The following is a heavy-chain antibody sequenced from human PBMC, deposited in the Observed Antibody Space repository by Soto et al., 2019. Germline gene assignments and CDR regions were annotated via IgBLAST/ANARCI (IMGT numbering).Heavy chain of an antibody. J-gene: IGHJ6*02. Sequence: EVQLVESGGGLVQPGGSLRLSCAASGFTFSSYSMNWVRQAPGKGLEWVSYISSSSSTIYYADSVKGRFTISRDNAKNSLYLQRNSLRDEDTAVYDCAREPVGGVMEGMDVWGQGTTVSVSS. CDR2: ISSSSSTI. D-gene: IGHD3-16*01. CDR1: GFTFSSYS. V-gene: IGHV3-48*02. CDR3: AREPVGGVMEGMDV.